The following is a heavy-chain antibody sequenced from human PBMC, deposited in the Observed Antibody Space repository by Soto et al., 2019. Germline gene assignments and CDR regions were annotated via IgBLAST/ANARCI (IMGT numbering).Heavy chain of an antibody. J-gene: IGHJ6*02. V-gene: IGHV3-48*02. CDR1: GFTFSTYS. D-gene: IGHD6-6*01. Sequence: EVQLVESGGGLVQPGGSLRLSCAASGFTFSTYSMNWVRQAPGKGLEWVSYISSRSYTIYYVDSVKGRFTISRDNAKNSLYLKMKRLRDEDTAVYYCARGASSSDNGMDVWGQGTTVTVSS. CDR3: ARGASSSDNGMDV. CDR2: ISSRSYTI.